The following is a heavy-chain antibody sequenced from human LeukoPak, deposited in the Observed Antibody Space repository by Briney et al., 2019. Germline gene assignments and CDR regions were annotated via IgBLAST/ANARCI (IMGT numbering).Heavy chain of an antibody. CDR3: AREADWAYDAFDI. V-gene: IGHV6-1*01. CDR1: GDSVSVKSDV. Sequence: SQTLSLTCAISGDSVSVKSDVWNWIRQSPSRGLEWLGRTYYRSKWINDYATSVKSRIVISPDTSKNQFSLHLNSVTPEDTAVYYCAREADWAYDAFDIWGQGTMVTVSS. D-gene: IGHD3-9*01. CDR2: TYYRSKWIN. J-gene: IGHJ3*02.